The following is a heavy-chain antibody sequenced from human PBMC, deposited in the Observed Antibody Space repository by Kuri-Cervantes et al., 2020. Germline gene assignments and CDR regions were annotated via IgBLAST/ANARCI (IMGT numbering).Heavy chain of an antibody. V-gene: IGHV7-4-1*02. Sequence: GESLKISCKASGYTFTSYAMNWVRQAPGQGLEWMGWINTNTGNPTYAQGFTGLFVFSLDTSVSTAYLQISSLTAEDTAVYYCAREIGTAVDYWGQGTLVTVSS. CDR1: GYTFTSYA. CDR3: AREIGTAVDY. J-gene: IGHJ4*02. CDR2: INTNTGNP. D-gene: IGHD1-1*01.